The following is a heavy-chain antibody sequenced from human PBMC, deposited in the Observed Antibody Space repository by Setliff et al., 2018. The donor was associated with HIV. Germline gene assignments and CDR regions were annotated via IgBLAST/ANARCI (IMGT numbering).Heavy chain of an antibody. CDR3: ARGVGRFGRVTWFNP. V-gene: IGHV4-34*01. D-gene: IGHD3-16*01. CDR1: GGSVSDDY. J-gene: IGHJ5*02. Sequence: PSETLSLTCAVYGGSVSDDYWSWIRQPPGRGMEWIGEINDSGNTNFNPSLKNRVTMSVDTSKSQFSLNLTSVTVADTAVYYCARGVGRFGRVTWFNPWGHGRIVTVSS. CDR2: INDSGNT.